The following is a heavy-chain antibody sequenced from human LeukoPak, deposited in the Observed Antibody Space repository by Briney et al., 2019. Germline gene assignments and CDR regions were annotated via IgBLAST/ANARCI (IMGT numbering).Heavy chain of an antibody. Sequence: GGSLRLSCAASGFNFNNYVMHWVRQAPGKGLEWVTEISFDGRKKTYVDSVKGRFTISRDSPKNTVYLQMDSLRAEDTAVYYCARGAEKILSFGEYPSDAFDIWGQGTMVSVTP. V-gene: IGHV3-30*03. CDR1: GFNFNNYV. CDR2: ISFDGRKK. CDR3: ARGAEKILSFGEYPSDAFDI. D-gene: IGHD3-10*01. J-gene: IGHJ3*02.